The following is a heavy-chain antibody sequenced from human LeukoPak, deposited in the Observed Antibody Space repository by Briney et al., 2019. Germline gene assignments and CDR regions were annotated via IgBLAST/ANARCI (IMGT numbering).Heavy chain of an antibody. J-gene: IGHJ4*02. Sequence: ASVKASCKASGYTFTGYYMHWVRQAPGQGLEWMGWINPNSGGTNYAQKFQGRVTMTRDTSISTAYMELSRLRSDDSAVYYCARVDGYSSSRGDYWGQGTLVTVSS. V-gene: IGHV1-2*02. D-gene: IGHD6-13*01. CDR2: INPNSGGT. CDR3: ARVDGYSSSRGDY. CDR1: GYTFTGYY.